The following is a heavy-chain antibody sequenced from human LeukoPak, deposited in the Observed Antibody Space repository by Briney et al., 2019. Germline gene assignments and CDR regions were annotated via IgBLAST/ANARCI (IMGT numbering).Heavy chain of an antibody. CDR2: MSSSGNTI. J-gene: IGHJ6*03. CDR3: ARSGWNMNYYYYMDV. D-gene: IGHD1/OR15-1a*01. V-gene: IGHV3-11*01. Sequence: GGSLRLSCAASGFISRDYYMSWIRQAQGKGLEWVSYMSSSGNTIHYADSVKGRVTISRDNAKNSLYLQMNSLRAEDTAVYYCARSGWNMNYYYYMDVWGKGTTVTVSS. CDR1: GFISRDYY.